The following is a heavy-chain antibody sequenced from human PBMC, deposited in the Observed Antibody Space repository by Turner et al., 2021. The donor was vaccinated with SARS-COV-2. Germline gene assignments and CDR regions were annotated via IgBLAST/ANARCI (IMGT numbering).Heavy chain of an antibody. Sequence: QLQLQESGPGLVNPSETLSLTCAVSGGSISSSSYYWGRIRQPPGKGLEWIVSIYYSGSTYYNPSLKSRGTISVDTSKNQFSLKLSSVTAADTAVYYCARHKGDYDSSELLGWGQGTLVTVSS. CDR3: ARHKGDYDSSELLG. J-gene: IGHJ4*02. CDR1: GGSISSSSYY. V-gene: IGHV4-39*01. D-gene: IGHD3-22*01. CDR2: IYYSGST.